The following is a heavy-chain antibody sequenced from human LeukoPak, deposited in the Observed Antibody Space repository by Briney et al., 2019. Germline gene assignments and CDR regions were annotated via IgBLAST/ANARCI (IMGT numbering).Heavy chain of an antibody. D-gene: IGHD7-27*01. CDR3: ARSAGVFEF. CDR1: GASTSSFY. CDR2: ISANGDT. J-gene: IGHJ4*02. Sequence: SETLSLTCTVSGASTSSFYWSWIRQPPGKALECIGYISANGDTNHNPSLRGRVTLSLDTSNNQFSLRLSSVTAADTAVYFCARSAGVFEFWGPGILVTVSS. V-gene: IGHV4-4*08.